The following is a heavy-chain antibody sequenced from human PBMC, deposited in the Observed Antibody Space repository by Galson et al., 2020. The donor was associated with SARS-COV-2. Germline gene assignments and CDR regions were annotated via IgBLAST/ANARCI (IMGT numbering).Heavy chain of an antibody. CDR3: ARCGDRGWFDP. Sequence: SETLSLTCAVSGGSISSSSYYWGWIRQPPGKGLEWIGSIYYSGSTYYNPSLKSRVTISVDTSKNQFSLKLSSVTAADTAVYYCARCGDRGWFDPWGQGTLVTVSS. CDR1: GGSISSSSYY. V-gene: IGHV4-39*01. CDR2: IYYSGST. J-gene: IGHJ5*02. D-gene: IGHD7-27*01.